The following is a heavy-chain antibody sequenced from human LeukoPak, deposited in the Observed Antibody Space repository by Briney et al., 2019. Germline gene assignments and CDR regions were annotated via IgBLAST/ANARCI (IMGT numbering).Heavy chain of an antibody. V-gene: IGHV4-30-4*08. CDR1: GGSISSGNYY. CDR3: ARLRAYLPAAIFDFDY. Sequence: PSQTLSLTCTVSGGSISSGNYYWSWIRQPPGKGLEWIGYIYYSGSTYYNPSLKSRVTISVDTSKNQFSLKLSSVTAADTAVYYCARLRAYLPAAIFDFDYWGQGTLVTVSS. J-gene: IGHJ4*02. D-gene: IGHD2-2*01. CDR2: IYYSGST.